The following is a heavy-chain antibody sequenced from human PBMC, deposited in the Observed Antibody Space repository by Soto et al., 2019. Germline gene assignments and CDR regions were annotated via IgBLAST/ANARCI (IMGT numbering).Heavy chain of an antibody. D-gene: IGHD3-16*02. V-gene: IGHV3-23*01. CDR3: AISFLVKTGPPLYYYYYMDV. CDR2: ISGSGGST. CDR1: GFTFSSYA. J-gene: IGHJ6*03. Sequence: PGGSLRLSCAASGFTFSSYAMSWVRQAPGKGQEWVSAISGSGGSTYYADSVKGRFTISRDNSKNTLYLQMNSLRAEDTAVYYCAISFLVKTGPPLYYYYYMDVWGKGTTVTVSS.